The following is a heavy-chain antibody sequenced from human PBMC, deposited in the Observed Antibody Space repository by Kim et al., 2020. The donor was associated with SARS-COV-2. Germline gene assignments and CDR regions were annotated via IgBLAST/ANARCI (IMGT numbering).Heavy chain of an antibody. V-gene: IGHV3-53*04. J-gene: IGHJ5*02. CDR2: IYSGGST. D-gene: IGHD2-2*01. Sequence: GGSLRLSCAASGFTVSSNYMSWVRQAPGKGLEWVSVIYSGGSTYYADSVKGRFTISRHNSKNTLYLQMNSLRAEDTAVYYCARVRVPATNLRGWFDPWGQGTLVTVSS. CDR3: ARVRVPATNLRGWFDP. CDR1: GFTVSSNY.